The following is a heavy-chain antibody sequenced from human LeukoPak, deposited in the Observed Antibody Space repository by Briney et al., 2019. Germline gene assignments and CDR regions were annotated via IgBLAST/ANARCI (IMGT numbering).Heavy chain of an antibody. Sequence: GASVKVSCKASGGTFSSYAISWVRQAPGQGLEWMGRIIPILGIANYAQKFQGRVTITADKSTSTAYMELSSLRSEDTAVYYCARDATMVRGEGINDAFDIWGQGTMVTVPS. CDR3: ARDATMVRGEGINDAFDI. CDR1: GGTFSSYA. J-gene: IGHJ3*02. CDR2: IIPILGIA. V-gene: IGHV1-69*04. D-gene: IGHD3-10*01.